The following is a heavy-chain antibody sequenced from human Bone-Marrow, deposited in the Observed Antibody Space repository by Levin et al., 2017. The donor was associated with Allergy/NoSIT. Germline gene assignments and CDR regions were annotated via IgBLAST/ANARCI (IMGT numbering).Heavy chain of an antibody. Sequence: GESLRLSCAASGFSFSSYWMSWVRQAPGKGLEWVANIRGDGGDTYYLDSVRGRFSIFRDNAKNLLYLQMNTLRADDTAVYYCVRVGFGGWCDDYWGQGTLVTVSS. J-gene: IGHJ4*02. CDR3: VRVGFGGWCDDY. CDR1: GFSFSSYW. CDR2: IRGDGGDT. V-gene: IGHV3-7*01. D-gene: IGHD6-19*01.